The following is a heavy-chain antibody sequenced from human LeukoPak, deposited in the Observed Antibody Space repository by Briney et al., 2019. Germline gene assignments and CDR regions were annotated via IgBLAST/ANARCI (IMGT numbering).Heavy chain of an antibody. J-gene: IGHJ4*02. CDR2: ISFTGNT. Sequence: KASETLSLTCTVSGGSISGYYWSWIRQSPGKGLEWIAYISFTGNTNYNPSLKSRVTISLDTSKTHFSLTLSSLTAADTAVYYCARSPPGWYYDNSGRYYFDTWGQGALVTVSS. V-gene: IGHV4-59*08. CDR1: GGSISGYY. D-gene: IGHD3-22*01. CDR3: ARSPPGWYYDNSGRYYFDT.